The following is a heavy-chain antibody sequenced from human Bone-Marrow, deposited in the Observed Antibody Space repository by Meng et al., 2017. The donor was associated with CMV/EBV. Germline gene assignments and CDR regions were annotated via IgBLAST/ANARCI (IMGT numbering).Heavy chain of an antibody. CDR1: GFSLSTSGVG. J-gene: IGHJ4*02. CDR2: IYWNDDK. Sequence: SGPTLVKPTQTLTLTCTFSGFSLSTSGVGVGWIRQPPGKALEWLALIYWNDDKRYSPSLKSRHTITKDTPKNQVVLTMTNMAPVETATYYCAHRQGGLLLSLWGQGTLVTVSS. V-gene: IGHV2-5*01. D-gene: IGHD2-21*02. CDR3: AHRQGGLLLSL.